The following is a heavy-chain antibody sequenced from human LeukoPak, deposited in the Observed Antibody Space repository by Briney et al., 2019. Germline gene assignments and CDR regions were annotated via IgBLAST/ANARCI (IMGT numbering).Heavy chain of an antibody. J-gene: IGHJ6*03. CDR2: INHSGST. Sequence: SETLSLTCAVYGGSFSGYYWSWIRQPPGKGLEWIGEINHSGSTNYNPSLKSRVTISVDTSKNQFSLKLSSVTAADTAVYYCARLTFGGYSSFYYYYYMDVWGKGTTVTVSS. D-gene: IGHD3-22*01. CDR1: GGSFSGYY. V-gene: IGHV4-34*01. CDR3: ARLTFGGYSSFYYYYYMDV.